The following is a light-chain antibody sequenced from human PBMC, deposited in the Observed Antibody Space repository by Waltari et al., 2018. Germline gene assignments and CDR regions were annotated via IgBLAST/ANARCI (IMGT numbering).Light chain of an antibody. CDR3: QSADSSGTYFDWV. Sequence: SYELTQPPSVSVSPGQTARIPCSGDALPNQDPYWYQQKPGQDPVLVMYKDSGRPSGIPERFSGSSSGTTVTLTISGVQAEDEADYYCQSADSSGTYFDWVFAGGTKLTVL. V-gene: IGLV3-25*03. CDR2: KDS. CDR1: ALPNQD. J-gene: IGLJ3*02.